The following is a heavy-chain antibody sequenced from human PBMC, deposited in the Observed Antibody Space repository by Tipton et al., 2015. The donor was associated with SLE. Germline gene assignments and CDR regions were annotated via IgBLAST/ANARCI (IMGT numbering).Heavy chain of an antibody. D-gene: IGHD2-2*01. CDR3: ARDDGGYCSGTTCYQFDH. J-gene: IGHJ4*02. CDR2: ISPYNVNA. V-gene: IGHV1-18*04. Sequence: QSGPEVKKPGASVKVSCKISGYKFTGYGVSWVRQAPGHGLEWMGWISPYNVNANYAPKLRGRVTLTTDTSTSTAYMEPRSLRSDDTAVYYCARDDGGYCSGTTCYQFDHWGQGTLVTVSS. CDR1: GYKFTGYG.